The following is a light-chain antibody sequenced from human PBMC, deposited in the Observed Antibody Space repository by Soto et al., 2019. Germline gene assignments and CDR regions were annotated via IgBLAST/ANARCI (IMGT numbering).Light chain of an antibody. Sequence: DIQMTQSPSTLSASVGDRVTITCRASQSISGWLAWYQQKPGKAPKLLIYDASSLEGGVPSRFSGSGSGTEFTLTISSLQPDDFATYYCQQYSTYSPWTFGQSPRTFGQGTKVDIK. CDR1: QSISGW. V-gene: IGKV1-5*01. CDR2: DAS. J-gene: IGKJ1*01. CDR3: QQYSTYSPWTFGQSPRT.